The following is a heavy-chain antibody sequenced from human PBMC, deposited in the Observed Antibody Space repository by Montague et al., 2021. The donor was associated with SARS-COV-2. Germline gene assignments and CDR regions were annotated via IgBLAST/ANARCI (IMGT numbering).Heavy chain of an antibody. V-gene: IGHV4-59*01. CDR1: GGSISSYY. Sequence: SDTLSLTCTVSGGSISSYYWSWIRQPPGKGLEWIGYIYYGGSTNYNPSLKSRVTISVDTSKNQFSLKLSSVTAADTAVYYCARDLVAGGMDVWGQGTTVTVSS. D-gene: IGHD2-8*02. CDR2: IYYGGST. CDR3: ARDLVAGGMDV. J-gene: IGHJ6*02.